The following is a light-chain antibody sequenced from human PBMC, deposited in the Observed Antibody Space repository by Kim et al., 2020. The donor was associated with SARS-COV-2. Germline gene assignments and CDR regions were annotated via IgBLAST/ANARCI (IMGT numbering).Light chain of an antibody. J-gene: IGKJ1*01. Sequence: PGGKATPPRRARQSGNSNLAWYQQKPGQAPRLLIYGASTRATGIPARFSGSGSGTEFTLTISSLQSEDFAVYYCQQYNNWPPWTFGQGTKVDIK. CDR2: GAS. V-gene: IGKV3-15*01. CDR3: QQYNNWPPWT. CDR1: QSGNSN.